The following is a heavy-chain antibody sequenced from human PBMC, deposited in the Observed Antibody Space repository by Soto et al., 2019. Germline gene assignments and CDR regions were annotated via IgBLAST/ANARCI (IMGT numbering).Heavy chain of an antibody. Sequence: QVQLVQSGAELKKPGSSVKVSCKASGDTFSFYTINWVRQAPGLGLEWMGRVNPILSMSNYAQKFQGRGTMTADKSTRTAYMELRSLRSEDTAFYYCATSYGSGYRAFDYWGQGALVTVSS. CDR1: GDTFSFYT. D-gene: IGHD3-10*01. CDR3: ATSYGSGYRAFDY. CDR2: VNPILSMS. V-gene: IGHV1-69*02. J-gene: IGHJ4*02.